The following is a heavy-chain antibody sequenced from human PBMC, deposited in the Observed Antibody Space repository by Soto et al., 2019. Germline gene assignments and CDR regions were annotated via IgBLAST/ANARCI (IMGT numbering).Heavy chain of an antibody. CDR2: IYYSGIT. J-gene: IGHJ4*02. D-gene: IGHD3-16*02. V-gene: IGHV4-39*01. CDR3: ARRVMITFGGVIVIGGDYYFDY. Sequence: SETLSLTCTVSGGSISSSSYYGVWIRQPPGKVLEWIGSIYYSGITYYNPSLKSRVTISVDTSKNQFSLKLSSVTAADTAVYYCARRVMITFGGVIVIGGDYYFDYWGQGTLVTVSS. CDR1: GGSISSSSYY.